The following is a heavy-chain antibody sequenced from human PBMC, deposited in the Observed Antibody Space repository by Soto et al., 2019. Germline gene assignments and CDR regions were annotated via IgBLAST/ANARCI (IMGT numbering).Heavy chain of an antibody. Sequence: EVQLLESGGGLVQPGGSLRLSCAASGFTFSAYAIGWVRQAPGKGLEWVSTIHGGGGATHYADSVKGRFTISRDDSTNTLYTQMNSLRAEDTAVYYCAKFEGHPLEYWYLDFWGRGTLVTVSS. J-gene: IGHJ2*01. CDR1: GFTFSAYA. CDR2: IHGGGGAT. V-gene: IGHV3-23*01. CDR3: AKFEGHPLEYWYLDF. D-gene: IGHD1-1*01.